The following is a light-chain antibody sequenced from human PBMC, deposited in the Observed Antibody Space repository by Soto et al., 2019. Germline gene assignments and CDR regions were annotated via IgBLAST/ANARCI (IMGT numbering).Light chain of an antibody. CDR3: LSFDSSLSVV. CDR2: GNT. V-gene: IGLV1-40*01. J-gene: IGLJ2*01. CDR1: SSNIGAGYD. Sequence: QSVLTQPPSVSGAPGQRVTISCTGSSSNIGAGYDVHWYQQLPGRAPKLLIYGNTNRPSGVPDRFSGSKSSTSASLAITGLQAEDEADYYCLSFDSSLSVVFGGGTKVTVL.